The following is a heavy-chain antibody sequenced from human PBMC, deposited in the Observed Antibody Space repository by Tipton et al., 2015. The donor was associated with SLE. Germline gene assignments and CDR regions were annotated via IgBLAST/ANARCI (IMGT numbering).Heavy chain of an antibody. D-gene: IGHD5-18*01. Sequence: GLVKPSETLSLTCAVYGGSFSGYYWSWIRQPPGKGLEWIGEINHSGSTNYNPSLKSRVTISVDTSKNQFSLKLSSVTAADTAVYYCARDPRYGNFDYWGQGTLVSVSS. CDR2: INHSGST. CDR3: ARDPRYGNFDY. J-gene: IGHJ4*02. CDR1: GGSFSGYY. V-gene: IGHV4-34*01.